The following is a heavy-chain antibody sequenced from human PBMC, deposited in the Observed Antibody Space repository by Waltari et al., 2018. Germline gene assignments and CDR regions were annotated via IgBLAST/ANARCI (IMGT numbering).Heavy chain of an antibody. D-gene: IGHD6-19*01. CDR3: ARVRVAGFFDY. Sequence: EVQLVESGGGLIQPGGSLRLSCAASGFTVISNYMSCVRQAAGKGLEWVSVIYGGGSKEYAVSVKCRFTSSRDNTKNTLYLQRNSLRAEDTAVYYCARVRVAGFFDYWGQGTLVTVSS. V-gene: IGHV3-53*01. CDR1: GFTVISNY. CDR2: IYGGGSK. J-gene: IGHJ4*02.